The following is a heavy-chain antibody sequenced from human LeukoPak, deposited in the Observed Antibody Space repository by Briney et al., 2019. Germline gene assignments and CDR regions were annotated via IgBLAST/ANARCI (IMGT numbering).Heavy chain of an antibody. CDR2: VSGGGDGT. V-gene: IGHV3-23*01. D-gene: IGHD3-10*01. Sequence: GGSLRLSCAASGFTFNAYAMSWVRQAPGKGLEWVSTVSGGGDGTHYADSVKGRFTVSRDNSKSTVYLQMDNLRAEGAAAYYCAKDLFGPGTYFDYWGQGALVTVSS. CDR1: GFTFNAYA. CDR3: AKDLFGPGTYFDY. J-gene: IGHJ4*02.